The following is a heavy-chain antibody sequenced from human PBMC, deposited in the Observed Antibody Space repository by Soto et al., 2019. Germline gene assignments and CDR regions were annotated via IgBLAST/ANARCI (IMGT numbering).Heavy chain of an antibody. CDR3: VRPARLDCGMNTRCWDHNWFNP. V-gene: IGHV3-74*01. CDR2: INSDGTST. CDR1: GFTFSSTW. D-gene: IGHD2-2*01. J-gene: IGHJ5*02. Sequence: EMQLVESGGGLVQPGGSLRLSCTASGFTFSSTWMYWVRQAPGKGLMWVSRINSDGTSTTYADSVNGRFTISRDNTKNTLYLQMNSLRVDDTAVYYCVRPARLDCGMNTRCWDHNWFNPWGQGTLVTVSS.